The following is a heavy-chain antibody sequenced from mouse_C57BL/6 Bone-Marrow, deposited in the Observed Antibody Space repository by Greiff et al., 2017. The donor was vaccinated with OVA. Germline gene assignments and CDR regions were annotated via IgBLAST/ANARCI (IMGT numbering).Heavy chain of an antibody. CDR3: AVYYGYERYFDV. Sequence: VKLQESGAELARPGASVKLSCKASGYTFTSYGISWVKQRTGQGLEWIGEIYPRSGNTYYNEKFKGKSTLTADKSSSTAYMELRSLTSEDSAVYFCAVYYGYERYFDVWGKGTTVTVSS. V-gene: IGHV1-81*01. J-gene: IGHJ1*03. CDR1: GYTFTSYG. CDR2: IYPRSGNT. D-gene: IGHD2-2*01.